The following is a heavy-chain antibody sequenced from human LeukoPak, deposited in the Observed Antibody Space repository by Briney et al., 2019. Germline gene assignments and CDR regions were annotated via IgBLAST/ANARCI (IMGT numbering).Heavy chain of an antibody. V-gene: IGHV3-23*01. CDR3: ANGNRCTSPNCLGYYYFYMDV. D-gene: IGHD2-8*01. CDR1: GFTFSSFA. CDR2: FSVSGGNT. J-gene: IGHJ6*03. Sequence: GGSLTLSCAVSGFTFSSFAMNWVRQAPGGGREWVSGFSVSGGNTYYADSVKGRFTISRDNSKNTLYLQMNSLRAEDTAVYYCANGNRCTSPNCLGYYYFYMDVWGKGTTVTVSS.